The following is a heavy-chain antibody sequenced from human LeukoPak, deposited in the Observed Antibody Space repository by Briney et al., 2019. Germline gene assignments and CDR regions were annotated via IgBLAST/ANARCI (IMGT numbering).Heavy chain of an antibody. V-gene: IGHV3-53*01. CDR1: GFTVSSNY. Sequence: GGSLRLSCAASGFTVSSNYMSWVRQAPGKGLEWVSVIYSGGSTYYADSVKGRFTISRDNSKNTLYLQMNSLRAEDTAVYYCARDSATMIARGRGAFDIWGQGTMVTVSS. CDR3: ARDSATMIARGRGAFDI. CDR2: IYSGGST. J-gene: IGHJ3*02. D-gene: IGHD3-22*01.